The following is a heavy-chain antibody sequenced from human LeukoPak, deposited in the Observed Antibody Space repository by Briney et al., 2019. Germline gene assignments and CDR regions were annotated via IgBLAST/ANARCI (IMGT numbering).Heavy chain of an antibody. J-gene: IGHJ3*02. CDR2: VNPNSGVT. Sequence: GASVKVSCKASGYTFTDYYIHWVRQAPGQGLEWMGSVNPNSGVTDYAQKFQGRITMTRDTSISTAYMELNRPTSDDTAVYYCARAINCSSTSCSDAFDIWGQGTMVTVSS. D-gene: IGHD2-2*01. CDR3: ARAINCSSTSCSDAFDI. CDR1: GYTFTDYY. V-gene: IGHV1-2*02.